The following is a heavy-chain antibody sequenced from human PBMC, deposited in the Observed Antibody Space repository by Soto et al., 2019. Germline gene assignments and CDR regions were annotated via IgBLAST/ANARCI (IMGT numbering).Heavy chain of an antibody. CDR2: ISAYNGNT. V-gene: IGHV1-18*01. J-gene: IGHJ5*02. CDR3: ARVVRYQPFDP. Sequence: QVQLVQSGAEVKKPGASVKVSCKASGYTFTSYGISWVRQAPGQGLEWMGWISAYNGNTNYAQKLQGRVTMTTDTAPSTGYMELRSLRSDDTAVYYCARVVRYQPFDPWGQGTLVTVSS. CDR1: GYTFTSYG. D-gene: IGHD3-10*02.